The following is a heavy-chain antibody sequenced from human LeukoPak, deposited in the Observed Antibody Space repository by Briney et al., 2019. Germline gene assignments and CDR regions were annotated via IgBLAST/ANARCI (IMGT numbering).Heavy chain of an antibody. CDR3: AASGWYRGRWFDP. Sequence: TSVKVSCKASGFTFTSSAVQWVRQARGQRLEWIGWVVVGSGNTNYAQRFQERVTITRDMSTSTAYMELSSLRPEDTAVYYCAASGWYRGRWFDPWGQGTLVTVSS. V-gene: IGHV1-58*01. CDR1: GFTFTSSA. J-gene: IGHJ5*02. D-gene: IGHD6-19*01. CDR2: VVVGSGNT.